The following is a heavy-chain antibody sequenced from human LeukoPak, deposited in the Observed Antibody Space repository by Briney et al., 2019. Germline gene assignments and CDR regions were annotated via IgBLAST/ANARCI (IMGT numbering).Heavy chain of an antibody. CDR1: GFTFDDYS. CDR3: AKGSLIAASGTLFDF. CDR2: LGWNGDII. D-gene: IGHD6-13*01. V-gene: IGHV3-9*01. J-gene: IGHJ4*02. Sequence: PGGSLRLSCAASGFTFDDYSMYWVRQSPGKGLEWLSGLGWNGDIIDYADSVKGRFTISRDNAKNSLYLQMDSLKTEDTALYYCAKGSLIAASGTLFDFWGQGTRVTVSS.